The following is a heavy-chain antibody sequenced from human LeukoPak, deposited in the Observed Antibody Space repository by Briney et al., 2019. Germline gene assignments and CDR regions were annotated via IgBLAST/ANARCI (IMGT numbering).Heavy chain of an antibody. CDR2: IYSGGST. J-gene: IGHJ5*02. CDR1: GFTVSSNY. V-gene: IGHV3-66*01. CDR3: ARYDSSGYYSWFDP. D-gene: IGHD3-22*01. Sequence: PGGSLRLSCAASGFTVSSNYMSWVRQAPGKGLEWVSVIYSGGSTYYADSVKGRFTISRDNSKNTLYLQMNSLRAEDTAVYYCARYDSSGYYSWFDPWGQGTLVTVSS.